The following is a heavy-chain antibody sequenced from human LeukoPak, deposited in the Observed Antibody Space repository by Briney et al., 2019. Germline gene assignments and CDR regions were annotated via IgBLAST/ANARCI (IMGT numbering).Heavy chain of an antibody. CDR2: IYDSGST. Sequence: SETLSLTCPVSGGSISSSSYYWGWIRQPPGKGPHWIGSIYDSGSTYYNPSLKSRVTISVDTSKNQFSLKLGSVTDSDTVVYYCASQDVLEWLLSRKPYGFDYWGQGTLVTVSS. J-gene: IGHJ4*02. CDR1: GGSISSSSYY. D-gene: IGHD3-3*01. V-gene: IGHV4-39*01. CDR3: ASQDVLEWLLSRKPYGFDY.